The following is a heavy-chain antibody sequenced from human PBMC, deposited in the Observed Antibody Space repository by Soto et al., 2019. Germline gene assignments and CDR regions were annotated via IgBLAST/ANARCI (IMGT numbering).Heavy chain of an antibody. J-gene: IGHJ4*02. D-gene: IGHD6-6*01. V-gene: IGHV3-73*02. Sequence: EVQLVESGGGLVQPGGSLKLSCAASGFTFSGSAMHWVRQASGKGLEWVGRIRSKANSYATAYAASVKGRFTISRDDSKNTAYQQMDSLKTEDTVVYYCTRQSGSIAAPGHYDYWGQGTLVTVSS. CDR2: IRSKANSYAT. CDR1: GFTFSGSA. CDR3: TRQSGSIAAPGHYDY.